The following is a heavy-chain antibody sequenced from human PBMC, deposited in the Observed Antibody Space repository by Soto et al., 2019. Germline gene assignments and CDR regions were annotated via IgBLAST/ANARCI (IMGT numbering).Heavy chain of an antibody. CDR3: EKAGDSSSGMDV. V-gene: IGHV3-30*18. Sequence: PGGSLRLSCAASGFTFSSYGMHWVRQAPGKGLEWVAVISYDGSNKYYADSVKGRFIISRDNSKNTLYLQMNSLRAEDTAVYYCEKAGDSSSGMDVWGQGTTVTVSS. CDR1: GFTFSSYG. CDR2: ISYDGSNK. D-gene: IGHD6-6*01. J-gene: IGHJ6*02.